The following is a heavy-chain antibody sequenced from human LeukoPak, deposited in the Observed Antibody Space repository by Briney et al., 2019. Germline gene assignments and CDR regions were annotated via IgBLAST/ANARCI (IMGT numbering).Heavy chain of an antibody. CDR2: IYHSGST. V-gene: IGHV4-59*01. Sequence: SETLSLTCTVSGDSISSYYWSWIRQPPGKGLEWIGYIYHSGSTNYNPSLKSRVTISLGTSKKHFSLKLSSVTAADTAVYYCVRGHLVGGWFKYDAFDIWGQGTMVSVSS. CDR1: GDSISSYY. D-gene: IGHD6-19*01. CDR3: VRGHLVGGWFKYDAFDI. J-gene: IGHJ3*02.